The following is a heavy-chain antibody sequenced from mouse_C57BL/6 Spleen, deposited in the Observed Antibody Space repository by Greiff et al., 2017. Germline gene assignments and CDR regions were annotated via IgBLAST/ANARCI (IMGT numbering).Heavy chain of an antibody. CDR3: TTTVVTTFDY. V-gene: IGHV14-4*01. J-gene: IGHJ2*01. CDR2: IEPENGDT. CDR1: GFNIKDDY. D-gene: IGHD2-2*01. Sequence: EVQLQQSGAELVRPGASVKLSCTASGFNIKDDYMHWVKQRPEQGLEWIGWIEPENGDTEYASKFQGKATITADPSSNTAYLQLSSLTSEDTSVYYCTTTVVTTFDYWDQGTTLTVSS.